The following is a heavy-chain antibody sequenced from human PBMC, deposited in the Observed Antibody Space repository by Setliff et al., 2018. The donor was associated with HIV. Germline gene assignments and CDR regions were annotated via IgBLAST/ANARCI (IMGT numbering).Heavy chain of an antibody. CDR2: TDYSGSS. D-gene: IGHD3-10*01. J-gene: IGHJ4*02. Sequence: NPSETLSLTCTVSGGSISSSSYYWGWIRQPSGKGLEWIGSTDYSGSSYYNPSLKSRVTIFVDTSKNQFSLKLSSVIAADTSVYYCARHEGIRGVSDYFDYWGQGTLVTVSS. CDR3: ARHEGIRGVSDYFDY. CDR1: GGSISSSSYY. V-gene: IGHV4-39*01.